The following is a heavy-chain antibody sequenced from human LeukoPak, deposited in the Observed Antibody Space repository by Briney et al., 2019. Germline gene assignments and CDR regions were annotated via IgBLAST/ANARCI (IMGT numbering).Heavy chain of an antibody. D-gene: IGHD1-26*01. CDR1: GYTFTSYD. J-gene: IGHJ3*02. V-gene: IGHV1-18*01. CDR3: ARDQYSGSYYVQEGRAFDI. Sequence: GASVKVSCKASGYTFTSYDINWVRQATGQGLEWMGWISGYDGNTNYAHKYQGRVIMTTDTSTATAHMELRSLRSDDTAVYFCARDQYSGSYYVQEGRAFDIWGHGTMVSVSS. CDR2: ISGYDGNT.